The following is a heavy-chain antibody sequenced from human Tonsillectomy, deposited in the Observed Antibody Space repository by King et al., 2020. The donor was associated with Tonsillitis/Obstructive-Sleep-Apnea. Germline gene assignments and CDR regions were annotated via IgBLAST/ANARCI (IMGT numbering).Heavy chain of an antibody. V-gene: IGHV1-2*02. Sequence: VQLVESGAEVKKPGASVKVSCKAAGYTFTGYYMYWVRQAPGQGLEWMGWINPDSGGTKYAQKFQGRVTMTRDTSISTVYMELSRLRSDDTAVYYCARVAEASSQGMAVWGQGTTVTVSS. CDR3: ARVAEASSQGMAV. CDR1: GYTFTGYY. J-gene: IGHJ6*02. D-gene: IGHD2-21*01. CDR2: INPDSGGT.